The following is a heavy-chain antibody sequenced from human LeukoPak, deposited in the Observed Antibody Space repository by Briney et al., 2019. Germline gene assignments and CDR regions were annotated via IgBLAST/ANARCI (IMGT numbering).Heavy chain of an antibody. Sequence: GGSLRLSCAASGFTFSSYGMHWVRQAPGKGLEWVAVISYDGSNKYYADSVKGRFTISRDNSKNTLYLQMNSLRAEDTAVYYCALSIAAAGIIGAFDIWGQGTMVTVSS. CDR2: ISYDGSNK. CDR1: GFTFSSYG. V-gene: IGHV3-30*03. CDR3: ALSIAAAGIIGAFDI. J-gene: IGHJ3*02. D-gene: IGHD6-13*01.